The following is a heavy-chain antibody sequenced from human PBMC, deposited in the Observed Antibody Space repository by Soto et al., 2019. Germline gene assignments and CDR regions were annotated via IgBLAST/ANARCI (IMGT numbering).Heavy chain of an antibody. J-gene: IGHJ6*02. Sequence: PGGSLRLSCAASGFTFSCSAMHWVRQASGKGLEWVGRIRSKANSYATAYAASVKGRFTISRDDSKNTAYLQMNSLKTEDTAVYYCTRQSSRDVWGQGTTVTVSS. V-gene: IGHV3-73*01. CDR2: IRSKANSYAT. CDR3: TRQSSRDV. CDR1: GFTFSCSA.